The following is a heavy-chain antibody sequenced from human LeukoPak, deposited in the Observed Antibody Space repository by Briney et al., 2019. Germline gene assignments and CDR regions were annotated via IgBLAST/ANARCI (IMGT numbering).Heavy chain of an antibody. CDR2: IYHSGST. CDR3: ARDWSSTYYPRGYFQH. Sequence: SETLSLTCTVSGGSINSNGFFWGWIRQPPGKGLEWIGSIYHSGSTYNNPSLKSRVTISLDTSKNQFSLRLSSVTAADTAVYYCARDWSSTYYPRGYFQHWGQGTLVTVSS. CDR1: GGSINSNGFF. V-gene: IGHV4-39*07. J-gene: IGHJ1*01. D-gene: IGHD3-22*01.